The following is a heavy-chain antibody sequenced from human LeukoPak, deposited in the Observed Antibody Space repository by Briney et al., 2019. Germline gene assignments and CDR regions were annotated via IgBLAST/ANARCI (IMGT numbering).Heavy chain of an antibody. Sequence: SETLSLTCAVYGGSFSGYYWSWIRQPPGKGLEWIGEINHSGSTNYNPSLKSRVTISVDTSKNQFSLKLSSVTAADTAVYYCARVGLNRGAQWLVSDYWGQGTLVTVSP. CDR2: INHSGST. V-gene: IGHV4-34*01. J-gene: IGHJ4*02. CDR3: ARVGLNRGAQWLVSDY. D-gene: IGHD6-19*01. CDR1: GGSFSGYY.